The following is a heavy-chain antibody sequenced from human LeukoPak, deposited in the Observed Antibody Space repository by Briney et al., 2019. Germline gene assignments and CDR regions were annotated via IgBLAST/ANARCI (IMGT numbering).Heavy chain of an antibody. J-gene: IGHJ4*02. CDR1: GGSISSSSYY. Sequence: SETLSLTCTVSGGSISSSSYYWGWIRQPPGEGLEWIGNIYYSGSTYYNPSLKSRVTISVDTSKNQFSLKLSSVTAADTAVYYCANSYYYDSSGYYNWSQGTLVTVSS. CDR3: ANSYYYDSSGYYN. CDR2: IYYSGST. V-gene: IGHV4-39*01. D-gene: IGHD3-22*01.